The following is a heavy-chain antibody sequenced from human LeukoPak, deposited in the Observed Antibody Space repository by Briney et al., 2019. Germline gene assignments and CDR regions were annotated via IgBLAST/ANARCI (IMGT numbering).Heavy chain of an antibody. J-gene: IGHJ2*01. CDR2: FDPEDGET. V-gene: IGHV1-24*01. CDR3: ATGGLLDWYFDL. CDR1: GYTLTELS. Sequence: ASLKVSCKVSGYTLTELSMHWVRQAPGKGLEWMGGFDPEDGETIYAQKFQGRVTMTEDTSTDTAYMELSSLGSEDTAVYYCATGGLLDWYFDLWGRGTLVTVSS. D-gene: IGHD1-26*01.